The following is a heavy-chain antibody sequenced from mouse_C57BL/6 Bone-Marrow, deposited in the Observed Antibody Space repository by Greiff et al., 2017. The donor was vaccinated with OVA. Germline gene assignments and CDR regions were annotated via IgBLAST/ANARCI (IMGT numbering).Heavy chain of an antibody. D-gene: IGHD1-1*01. V-gene: IGHV5-4*01. Sequence: EVKLMESGGGLVKPGGSLKLSCAASGFTFSRYAMSWVRQTPEKRLEWVATISDGGSYTYYPDNVKGRFTISRDTAKNNLYLQMSQLKSEDTARYYCARDFNTTEEAPRMDDWGQGTSVTVSS. J-gene: IGHJ4*01. CDR1: GFTFSRYA. CDR3: ARDFNTTEEAPRMDD. CDR2: ISDGGSYT.